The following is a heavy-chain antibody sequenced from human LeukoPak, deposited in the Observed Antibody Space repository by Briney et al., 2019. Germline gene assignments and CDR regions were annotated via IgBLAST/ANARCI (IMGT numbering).Heavy chain of an antibody. J-gene: IGHJ4*02. D-gene: IGHD1-1*01. CDR1: GYTFTGYY. CDR2: INPNSGGT. Sequence: ASVKVSCKASGYTFTGYYMHWVRQAPGQGLEWMGWINPNSGGTNYAQKFQGRVTMTIDTSTSTAYMDLRSLRSDDTAVYYCARDTGYLEEGVDYWGQGTLVTVSS. CDR3: ARDTGYLEEGVDY. V-gene: IGHV1-2*02.